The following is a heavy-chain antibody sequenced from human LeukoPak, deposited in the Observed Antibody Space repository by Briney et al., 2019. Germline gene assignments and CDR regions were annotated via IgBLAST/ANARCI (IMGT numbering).Heavy chain of an antibody. CDR2: IRSSSET. V-gene: IGHV3-48*01. Sequence: GGSLRLSCAASGFIFSQYSMNWVRQAPGKGLEWVSHIRSSSETFYADSVKGRFTISRDNARNSLYLQMNNLRGEDMAIYYCARDAGNSGYGCDLWGQGTLVTVSS. CDR3: ARDAGNSGYGCDL. J-gene: IGHJ5*02. CDR1: GFIFSQYS. D-gene: IGHD5-12*01.